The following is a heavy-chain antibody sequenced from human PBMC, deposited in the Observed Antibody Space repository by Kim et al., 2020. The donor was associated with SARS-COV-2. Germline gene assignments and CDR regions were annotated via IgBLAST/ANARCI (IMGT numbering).Heavy chain of an antibody. CDR1: GFTFSSYG. CDR2: ISYDGSNK. V-gene: IGHV3-30*18. J-gene: IGHJ6*02. Sequence: GGSLRLSCAASGFTFSSYGMHWVRQAPGKGLEWVAVISYDGSNKYYADSVKGRFTISRDNSKNTLYLQMNSLRAEDTAVYYCAKEKQQVVPAAIESYYYYYGMDVWGQGTTVTVSS. D-gene: IGHD2-2*01. CDR3: AKEKQQVVPAAIESYYYYYGMDV.